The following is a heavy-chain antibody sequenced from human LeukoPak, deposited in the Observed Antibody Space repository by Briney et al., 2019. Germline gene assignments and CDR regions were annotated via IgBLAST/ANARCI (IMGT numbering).Heavy chain of an antibody. Sequence: ASVKVSCKASGYTFTSYAMNWVRQAPGQGLEWMGWINTNTGNPTYAQGFTGRFVFSLDTSVSTAYLQISSLKAEDTAVYYCARAVLPYYYDSSGYYYRWGYLGAFDYWGQGTLVTVSS. CDR3: ARAVLPYYYDSSGYYYRWGYLGAFDY. V-gene: IGHV7-4-1*02. J-gene: IGHJ4*02. CDR1: GYTFTSYA. CDR2: INTNTGNP. D-gene: IGHD3-22*01.